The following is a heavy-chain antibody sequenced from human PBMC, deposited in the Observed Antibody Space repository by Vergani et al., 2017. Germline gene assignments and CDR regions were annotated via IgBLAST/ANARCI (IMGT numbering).Heavy chain of an antibody. CDR1: GFTFDDYT. CDR2: ISWDGGST. V-gene: IGHV3-43*01. Sequence: EVQLLESGGGLVQPGGSLRLSCAASGFTFDDYTMHWVRQAPGKGLEWVSLISWDGGSTYYADSVKGRFTISRDNSKNSLYLQMNSLRTEDTALYYCAKLPDVDTAMVTSYWGQGTLVTVSS. CDR3: AKLPDVDTAMVTSY. D-gene: IGHD5-18*01. J-gene: IGHJ4*02.